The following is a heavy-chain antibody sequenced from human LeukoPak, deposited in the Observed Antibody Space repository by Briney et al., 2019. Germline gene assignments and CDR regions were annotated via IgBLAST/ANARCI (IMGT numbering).Heavy chain of an antibody. CDR3: ATRRATSGYYFDY. Sequence: PSQTLSLTCTVSGGSISSGGYYWSWIRQHPGKGLEWIGYIYYSGSTYYNPSLKSRVTISVDTSKNQFSLKLSSVTAADTAVYYCATRRATSGYYFDYWGQGTLVTVSS. V-gene: IGHV4-31*03. CDR2: IYYSGST. D-gene: IGHD3-22*01. J-gene: IGHJ4*02. CDR1: GGSISSGGYY.